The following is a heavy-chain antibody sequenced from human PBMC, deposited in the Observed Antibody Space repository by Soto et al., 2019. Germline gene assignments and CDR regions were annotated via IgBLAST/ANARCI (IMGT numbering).Heavy chain of an antibody. CDR2: TYYRSKWYN. D-gene: IGHD6-19*01. CDR1: VDSVASNRAA. CDR3: ARYYSIYISAYYYCSIDF. J-gene: IGHJ6*02. Sequence: PSQTISLTCAISVDSVASNRAAWTRIRQSTSRGLEWQGRTYYRSKWYNDYAVSVKSRITINRDTSKNQFSLQLNSVTPEDTAVYYGARYYSIYISAYYYCSIDFWCQATTVTV. V-gene: IGHV6-1*01.